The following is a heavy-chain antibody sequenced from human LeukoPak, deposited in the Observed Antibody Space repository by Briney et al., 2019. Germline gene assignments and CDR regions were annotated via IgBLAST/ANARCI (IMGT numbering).Heavy chain of an antibody. CDR2: VTGGGSGI. CDR3: AKWGDYDVLTGYYVSDY. Sequence: GASLRLSCAASGFTFSNYAMSWVRQAPGKGLEWVSAVTGGGSGIYYADSMKSRSTISRDNSKNTLYLQINSLRAEDTAVYYCAKWGDYDVLTGYYVSDYWGQGTLVTVSS. CDR1: GFTFSNYA. V-gene: IGHV3-23*01. D-gene: IGHD3-9*01. J-gene: IGHJ4*02.